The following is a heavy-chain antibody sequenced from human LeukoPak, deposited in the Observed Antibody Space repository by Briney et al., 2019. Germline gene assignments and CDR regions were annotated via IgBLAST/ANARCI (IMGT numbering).Heavy chain of an antibody. CDR2: IKPDGNEK. CDR3: AREAGWDKFDY. CDR1: GFTFSSYW. D-gene: IGHD6-19*01. V-gene: IGHV3-7*05. Sequence: GGSLRLSCAASGFTFSSYWMSWVRQAPGKGLEWVANIKPDGNEKYYVDSAKGRFTISRDDAKNSLYLQINSLRADDTAMYYCAREAGWDKFDYWGQGTLVTISS. J-gene: IGHJ4*02.